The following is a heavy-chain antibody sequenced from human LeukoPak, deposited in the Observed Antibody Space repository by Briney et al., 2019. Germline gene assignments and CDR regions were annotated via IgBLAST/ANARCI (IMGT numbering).Heavy chain of an antibody. CDR1: GGSISSSNW. V-gene: IGHV4-4*02. Sequence: SGTLSLTCAVSGGSISSSNWWSWVRQPPGKGLEWIGEIYHSGSTNYNPSLKSRVTISVDTSKNQFSLKLSSVTAADTAVYYCARGNYYDSSGYYQPMDVWGKGTTVTVSS. D-gene: IGHD3-22*01. CDR3: ARGNYYDSSGYYQPMDV. J-gene: IGHJ6*04. CDR2: IYHSGST.